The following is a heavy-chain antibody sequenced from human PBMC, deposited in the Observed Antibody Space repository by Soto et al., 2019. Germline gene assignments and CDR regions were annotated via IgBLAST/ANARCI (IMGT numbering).Heavy chain of an antibody. Sequence: ASVKASCKDSGYTFTSYDINWVRQATGQGLEYLGWRNPNSGNTGYVQKVQGRVTMTRDTSISTAYMELSSLRSEPSAVSFRPRRIKHGAYSRWFDPWGQGTLVTVSS. CDR2: RNPNSGNT. D-gene: IGHD2-15*01. CDR1: GYTFTSYD. V-gene: IGHV1-8*01. J-gene: IGHJ5*02. CDR3: PRRIKHGAYSRWFDP.